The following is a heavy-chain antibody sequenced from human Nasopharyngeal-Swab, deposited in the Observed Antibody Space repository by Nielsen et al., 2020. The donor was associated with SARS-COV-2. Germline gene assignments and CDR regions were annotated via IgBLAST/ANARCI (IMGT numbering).Heavy chain of an antibody. Sequence: VRQAPGKGLEWVANIKQDGSEKYYVDSVKGRFTISRDNAKNSLYLQMNSLRAEDTAVYYCARGKWEPSPWGQGTLVTVSS. CDR3: ARGKWEPSP. CDR2: IKQDGSEK. V-gene: IGHV3-7*04. J-gene: IGHJ4*02. D-gene: IGHD1-26*01.